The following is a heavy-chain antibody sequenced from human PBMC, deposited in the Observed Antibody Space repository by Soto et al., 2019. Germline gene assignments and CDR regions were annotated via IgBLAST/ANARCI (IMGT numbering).Heavy chain of an antibody. CDR3: ERVSPSAYGDLPDSGWFAP. J-gene: IGHJ5*02. CDR2: ISSSSSYT. V-gene: IGHV3-11*06. D-gene: IGHD4-17*01. CDR1: GFTFSDYY. Sequence: QVQLVESGGGLVKPGGSLRLSCAASGFTFSDYYISWIRQVPGKGLEWVSYISSSSSYTNYADSVKGRFTITRDNAKNSLYLQMNSLRAEDPAVYYCERVSPSAYGDLPDSGWFAPWGQGTLVTVSS.